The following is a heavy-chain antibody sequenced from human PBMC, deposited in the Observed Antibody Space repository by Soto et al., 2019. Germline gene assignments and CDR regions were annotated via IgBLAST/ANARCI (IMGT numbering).Heavy chain of an antibody. CDR2: IYYSGST. V-gene: IGHV4-59*08. J-gene: IGHJ3*02. CDR1: GGSISSYY. Sequence: TSETLSLTCTVSGGSISSYYWSWIRQPPGKGLEWIGYIYYSGSTNYNPSLKSRVTISVDTSKNQFSLKLSSVTAADTAVYYCARLLGYCSSTSCWIDAFDIWGQGTMVTVSS. CDR3: ARLLGYCSSTSCWIDAFDI. D-gene: IGHD2-2*01.